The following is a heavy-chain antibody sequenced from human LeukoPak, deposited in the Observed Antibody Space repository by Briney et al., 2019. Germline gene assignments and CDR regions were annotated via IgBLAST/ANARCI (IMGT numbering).Heavy chain of an antibody. D-gene: IGHD2/OR15-2a*01. V-gene: IGHV1-8*01. CDR2: MNPNSGNT. J-gene: IGHJ4*02. Sequence: GASVKVSCKASGYTFTSYDINWVRQATGQGLEWMGWMNPNSGNTGYAQKFQGRVTMTRDTSTSTVYMELSSLRSEDTAVYYCARDLLSTTSYFDYWGQGTLVTVSS. CDR1: GYTFTSYD. CDR3: ARDLLSTTSYFDY.